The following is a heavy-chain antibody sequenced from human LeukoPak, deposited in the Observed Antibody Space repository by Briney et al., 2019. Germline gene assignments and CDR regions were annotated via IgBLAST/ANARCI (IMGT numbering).Heavy chain of an antibody. CDR1: GGSFSDYY. D-gene: IGHD6-19*01. J-gene: IGHJ6*02. CDR3: ARACLAVAGTRNYYYYYGMDV. CDR2: INHSGST. Sequence: PSETLSLTCAVYGGSFSDYYWTWIRQPPGKGLEWIGEINHSGSTNYNPSLKSRVTISVDTSKNQFSLKLSSVTAADTAVYYCARACLAVAGTRNYYYYYGMDVWGQGTTVTVSS. V-gene: IGHV4-34*01.